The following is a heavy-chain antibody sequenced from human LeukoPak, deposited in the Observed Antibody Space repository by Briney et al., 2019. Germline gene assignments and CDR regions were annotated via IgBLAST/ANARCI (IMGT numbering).Heavy chain of an antibody. V-gene: IGHV1-69*05. Sequence: ASVKVSCKASGGTFSSYAISWVRQAPGQGLEWMGGIIPIFGTANYAQKFQGRVTITTDESTNTAYMELSSLRSEDTAVYYCATRRIKNSGYVPYYFDYWGQGTLVTVSS. D-gene: IGHD5-12*01. CDR1: GGTFSSYA. CDR3: ATRRIKNSGYVPYYFDY. CDR2: IIPIFGTA. J-gene: IGHJ4*02.